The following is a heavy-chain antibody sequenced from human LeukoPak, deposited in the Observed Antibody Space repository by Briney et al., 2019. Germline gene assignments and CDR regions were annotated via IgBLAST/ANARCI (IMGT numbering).Heavy chain of an antibody. J-gene: IGHJ4*02. D-gene: IGHD5-12*01. CDR3: ATCHSVGYRGYFDY. CDR1: GFTFTTYA. V-gene: IGHV3-23*01. Sequence: GGSLRLSCAASGFTFTTYAMSWVRQAPGKGLEWVSTISDSGASTYYADSVKGRFTISRDNSKNTLYLQMNSLRAEDTAVYYCATCHSVGYRGYFDYWGQGTLVTVSS. CDR2: ISDSGAST.